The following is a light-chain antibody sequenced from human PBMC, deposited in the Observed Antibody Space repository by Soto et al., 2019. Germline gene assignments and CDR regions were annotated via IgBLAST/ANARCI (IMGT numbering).Light chain of an antibody. CDR2: DAS. V-gene: IGKV1-33*01. CDR1: QDISKY. CDR3: QQYDNLLALT. J-gene: IGKJ4*01. Sequence: DIQMTQSPSSLSASVGDRVTIACQASQDISKYLNWYQFRPGQAPKLLIYDASNLEIGVPSRFRGSGSGTQFSLTITSLQPEDVATYYCQQYDNLLALTFGGGTKVQIK.